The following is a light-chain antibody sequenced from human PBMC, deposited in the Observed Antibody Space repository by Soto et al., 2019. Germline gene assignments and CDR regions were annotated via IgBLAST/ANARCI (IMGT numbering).Light chain of an antibody. Sequence: QSAVTQPASVSGSPGQSITISCTGTSRNIGKYNLVSWYQQYPGKAPKLVIYEVTERPSGVSNRFSGSKTANTASLTISALQAEDEADYYCCSYDLITPYVFGTGTKVTV. J-gene: IGLJ1*01. CDR3: CSYDLITPYV. CDR2: EVT. V-gene: IGLV2-23*02. CDR1: SRNIGKYNL.